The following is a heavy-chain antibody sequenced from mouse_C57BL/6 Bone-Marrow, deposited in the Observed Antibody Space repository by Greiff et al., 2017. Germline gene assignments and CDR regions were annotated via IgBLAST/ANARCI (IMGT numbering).Heavy chain of an antibody. D-gene: IGHD1-2*01. CDR1: GFTFSSYG. CDR3: ARHSLGHNFDY. CDR2: ISSGGSYT. Sequence: DVKLVESGGDLVKPGGSLKLSCAASGFTFSSYGMSWVRQTPDKRLEWVATISSGGSYTYYPDSVKGRFTISRDNAKNTLYLQMSSLKSEDTAMYYCARHSLGHNFDYWGQGTTLTVSS. V-gene: IGHV5-6*02. J-gene: IGHJ2*01.